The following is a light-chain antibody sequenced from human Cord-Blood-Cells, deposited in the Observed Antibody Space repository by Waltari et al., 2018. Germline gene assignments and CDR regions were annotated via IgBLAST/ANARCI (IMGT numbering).Light chain of an antibody. V-gene: IGLV3-25*02. CDR2: KDI. CDR1: ALPKQY. Sequence: SYELTQPPSVSVSPGQTARITCSGDALPKQYAYWYQQKPGQAHALVIYKDIGRPSVSPEPFSGSSSGTTVTLTIIGVQAEDEADYYCQSADSSGTYVVFGGGTKLTVL. J-gene: IGLJ2*01. CDR3: QSADSSGTYVV.